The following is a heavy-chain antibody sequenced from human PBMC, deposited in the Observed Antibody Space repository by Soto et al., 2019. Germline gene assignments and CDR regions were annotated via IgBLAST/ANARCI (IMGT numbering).Heavy chain of an antibody. D-gene: IGHD1-7*01. CDR3: ARMPDNWNYQRVVDY. J-gene: IGHJ4*02. V-gene: IGHV4-39*01. CDR1: GGSISSSSYY. Sequence: PSETLSLTCAVSGGSISSSSYYWGWIRQPPGKGLEWIGSIYYSGTTYYNPSLKSRVTISLDTSKKQLSLKLSSVTAADTAVYYCARMPDNWNYQRVVDYWGQGTLVTVSS. CDR2: IYYSGTT.